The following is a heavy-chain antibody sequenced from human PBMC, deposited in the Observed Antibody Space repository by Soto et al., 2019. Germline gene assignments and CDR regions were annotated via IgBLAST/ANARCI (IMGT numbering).Heavy chain of an antibody. CDR1: GFTFSSYA. D-gene: IGHD6-6*01. CDR2: ISGSGGST. J-gene: IGHJ4*02. V-gene: IGHV3-23*01. Sequence: PGGSLRLSCAASGFTFSSYAISWVRQAPGKGLEWVSAISGSGGSTYYADSVKGRFTISRDNSKNTLYLQMNSLRAEDTAVYYCAKGGIAARRPTDYWGQGTLVTVSS. CDR3: AKGGIAARRPTDY.